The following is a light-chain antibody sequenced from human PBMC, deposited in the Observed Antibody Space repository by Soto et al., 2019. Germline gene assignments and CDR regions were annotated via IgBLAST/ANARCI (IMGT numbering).Light chain of an antibody. V-gene: IGKV3-11*01. CDR2: GAS. Sequence: EVVMTQSPATLSVSPGERATLSCRASQSVSSNLAWYQQEHGQAPRLLIYGASNRATGIPARFSGSGSGTDFTLTISSLEPEDFAVYYCQQRSNWPRTFGQGTRLEI. CDR1: QSVSSN. J-gene: IGKJ5*01. CDR3: QQRSNWPRT.